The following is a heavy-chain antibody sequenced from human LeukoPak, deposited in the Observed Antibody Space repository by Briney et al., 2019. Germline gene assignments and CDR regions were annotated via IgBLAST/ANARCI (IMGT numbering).Heavy chain of an antibody. CDR1: GGSTASSGVY. Sequence: SETLSLTCTVSGGSTASSGVYWGWVRQPPGKGLEWVGCVYYGGDTYYNPSLKSRVTISVDTSKNQFSLSLSSVTAADTALYYCARLFSSGWPYFYGLDAWGQGTTVTVSS. CDR2: VYYGGDT. J-gene: IGHJ6*02. CDR3: ARLFSSGWPYFYGLDA. D-gene: IGHD6-19*01. V-gene: IGHV4-39*01.